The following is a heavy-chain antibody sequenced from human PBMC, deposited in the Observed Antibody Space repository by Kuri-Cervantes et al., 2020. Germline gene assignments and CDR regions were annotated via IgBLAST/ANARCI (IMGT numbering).Heavy chain of an antibody. V-gene: IGHV3-21*04. Sequence: GESLKISCAASGFTFSRYSMNWVRQAPGKGLEWVSSISSSSSYIYYADSVKGRLTISRDNGKNSLYLQMNSLRAEDTAVYYCAGGFPNYYGSGSYYHYWGQGTLVTVSS. CDR2: ISSSSSYI. J-gene: IGHJ4*02. CDR1: GFTFSRYS. CDR3: AGGFPNYYGSGSYYHY. D-gene: IGHD3-10*01.